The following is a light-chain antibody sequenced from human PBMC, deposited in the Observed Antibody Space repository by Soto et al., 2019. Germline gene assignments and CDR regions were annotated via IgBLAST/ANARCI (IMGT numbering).Light chain of an antibody. V-gene: IGKV3-20*01. CDR1: QSVSSSY. J-gene: IGKJ4*01. CDR3: QQYGSSLT. CDR2: GAS. Sequence: EIVLTQSPGTLSLSPGERATLSCRASQSVSSSYLAWYQQKPGQAPRLLIYGASSRATGIPDRFSGSGSGTDFTLTISRLEPENFAVYYCQQYGSSLTLGGGTKV.